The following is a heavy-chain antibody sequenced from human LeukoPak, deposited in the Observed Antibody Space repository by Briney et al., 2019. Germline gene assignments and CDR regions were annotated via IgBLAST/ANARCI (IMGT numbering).Heavy chain of an antibody. Sequence: PGGSLRLSCAVSGLTFSNSAMSWVRQAPGKGLEWVSAISVGSDVIYYADSVKGRFTISRDNAKNSLYLQMNSLRAEDTAVYYCARSSSKLYYYYGMDVWGQGTTVTVSS. CDR1: GLTFSNSA. J-gene: IGHJ6*02. CDR3: ARSSSKLYYYYGMDV. CDR2: ISVGSDVI. V-gene: IGHV3-21*01.